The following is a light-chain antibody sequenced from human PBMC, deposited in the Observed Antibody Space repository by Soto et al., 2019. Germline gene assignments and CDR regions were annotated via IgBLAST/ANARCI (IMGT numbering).Light chain of an antibody. J-gene: IGKJ1*01. CDR3: QQYASSPRT. Sequence: EILLTQSPATLSLSPGERATLSCRASQSVGSYLGWYKQKPGQAPRLLIYDASNRPTGIPPRFSGGGSGTDFTLTISRLEPEDFEVYYCQQYASSPRTFGQGTKVDIK. V-gene: IGKV3-20*01. CDR1: QSVGSY. CDR2: DAS.